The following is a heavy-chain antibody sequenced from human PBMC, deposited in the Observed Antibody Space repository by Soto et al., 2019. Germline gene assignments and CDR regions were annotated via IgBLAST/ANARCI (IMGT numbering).Heavy chain of an antibody. V-gene: IGHV1-69*08. J-gene: IGHJ4*02. Sequence: QVQLVQSGAEVKKPGSSVKVSCKASGGTFSSYTISWVRQAPGQGLEWMGRIIPILGIANYAQKFQGRVTITADKSTSTAYMELSSLRSEDTAVYYCARDDPLLVGEWYFDYWGQGTLVTVSS. CDR1: GGTFSSYT. D-gene: IGHD3-10*01. CDR3: ARDDPLLVGEWYFDY. CDR2: IIPILGIA.